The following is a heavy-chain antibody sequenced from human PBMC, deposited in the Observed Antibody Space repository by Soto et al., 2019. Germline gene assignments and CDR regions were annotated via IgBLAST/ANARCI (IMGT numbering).Heavy chain of an antibody. CDR2: ILYDGSNK. D-gene: IGHD1-26*01. V-gene: IGHV3-33*01. CDR1: GFTFSTYG. Sequence: QVQLVESGGDVVQPGRSLRLSCAASGFTFSTYGMHGARQAPGKGLEWVAAILYDGSNKYYADSVRGRFTISRDNSKNTLYLQMNSLRAEDTAVYYCAGGTYYSDYCGQGTLVTVSS. CDR3: AGGTYYSDY. J-gene: IGHJ4*02.